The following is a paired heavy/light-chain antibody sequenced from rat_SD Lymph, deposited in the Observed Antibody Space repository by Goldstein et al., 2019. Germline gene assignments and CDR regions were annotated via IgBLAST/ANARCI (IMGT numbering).Light chain of an antibody. CDR1: EDIYNG. CDR3: QQYYDYPT. V-gene: IGKV12S36*01. J-gene: IGKJ1*01. Sequence: DIQMTQSPASLSASLGETVTIECRASEDIYNGLAWYQQKPGKSPQLLIYNANSLHTGVPSRFSGSGSGTQYSLKINSLQSEDVASYFCQQYYDYPTFGGGTKLELK. CDR2: NAN.
Heavy chain of an antibody. J-gene: IGHJ2*01. D-gene: IGHD5-1*01. CDR1: GFTFSSNW. Sequence: EVQLVESGGGLVQPGSPLKLSCAASGFTFSSNWLNWIRQAPGKGLEWVASINPDGSSTYYPDTVKGRFVVSKDNAKNTGYLQMNNLRSEDTAMYYCARTRGSDYFDYWGQGVMVTVSS. CDR3: ARTRGSDYFDY. CDR2: INPDGSST. V-gene: IGHV5-35*01.